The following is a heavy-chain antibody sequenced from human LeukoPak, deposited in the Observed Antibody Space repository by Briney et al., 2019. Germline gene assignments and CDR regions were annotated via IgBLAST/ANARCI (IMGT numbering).Heavy chain of an antibody. D-gene: IGHD3-3*01. V-gene: IGHV3-9*01. J-gene: IGHJ4*02. CDR1: GFTFSSYA. CDR3: AKGPNYDFWSGYFDY. Sequence: GGSLRLSCAASGFTFSSYAMSWVRQAPGKGLEWVSGISWNSGSIGYADSVKGRFTISRDNAKNPLYLQMNSLRAEDTALYYCAKGPNYDFWSGYFDYWGQGTLVTVSS. CDR2: ISWNSGSI.